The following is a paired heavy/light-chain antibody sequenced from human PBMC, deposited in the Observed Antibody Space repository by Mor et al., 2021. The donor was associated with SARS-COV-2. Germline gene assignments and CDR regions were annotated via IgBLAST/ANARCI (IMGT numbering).Heavy chain of an antibody. CDR2: IYTSGNT. V-gene: IGHV4-4*07. Sequence: QVQLQESGPGLVKPSETLSLTCAVSGGSIRSSYWSWIRQPAGKGLEWIGHIYTSGNTNYSPSLKSRVTMSVDTSKNQFSLKLSSVTAADTAIYYCARDRGYGSNIYFDSWGQGALVTVSS. D-gene: IGHD5-12*01. J-gene: IGHJ4*02. CDR1: GGSIRSSY. CDR3: ARDRGYGSNIYFDS.
Light chain of an antibody. CDR2: GNN. CDR1: SSNIGASYD. CDR3: QSYDNSLSAWV. J-gene: IGLJ3*02. Sequence: QSVLTQPPSVSEAPGQRVTISCTGSSSNIGASYDVHWYQQLPGTAPKLLIYGNNNRPSGVPDRFSGSKSGTSASLAITGLQAEDEAVYYCQSYDNSLSAWVFGGGTKLAVL. V-gene: IGLV1-40*01.